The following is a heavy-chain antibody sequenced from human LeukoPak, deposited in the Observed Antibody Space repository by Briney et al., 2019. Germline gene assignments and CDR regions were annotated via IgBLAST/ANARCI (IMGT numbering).Heavy chain of an antibody. Sequence: SETLSLTCTVSGGSISSYYWSWIRRPAGKGLEWIGRIYTSGSTNYNPSLKSRVTISVDESKNQFSLKLSSVTAADTAVYYCARAVYVDDQDYYYYMDVWGKGTTVTVSS. CDR3: ARAVYVDDQDYYYYMDV. CDR1: GGSISSYY. D-gene: IGHD5/OR15-5a*01. J-gene: IGHJ6*03. V-gene: IGHV4-4*07. CDR2: IYTSGST.